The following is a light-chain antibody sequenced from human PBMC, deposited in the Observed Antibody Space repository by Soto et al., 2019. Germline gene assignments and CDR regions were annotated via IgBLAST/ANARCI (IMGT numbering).Light chain of an antibody. J-gene: IGLJ1*01. V-gene: IGLV2-23*01. Sequence: QPVLTQPASVSGSPGQSITISCTGTSSDVGSSNLVSWYQQHPGKTPKLIIYEGSRCPSGVSGRFSGSMSGNAASLTISGLQAEDEADYYCCSFARSSTSYVFGTGTKVTVL. CDR1: SSDVGSSNL. CDR2: EGS. CDR3: CSFARSSTSYV.